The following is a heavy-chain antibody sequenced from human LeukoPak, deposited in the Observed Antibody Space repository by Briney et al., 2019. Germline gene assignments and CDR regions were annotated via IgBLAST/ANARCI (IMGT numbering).Heavy chain of an antibody. J-gene: IGHJ3*02. D-gene: IGHD4-17*01. Sequence: SETLSLTCTVSGGSISSYYWSWIRQPPGKGLEWIGYIYYGGSTNYNPSLKSRVTISVDTSKNQFSLKLSSVTAADTAVYYCARPTYDYGDYAGALDIWGQGTMVTVSS. CDR2: IYYGGST. V-gene: IGHV4-59*08. CDR1: GGSISSYY. CDR3: ARPTYDYGDYAGALDI.